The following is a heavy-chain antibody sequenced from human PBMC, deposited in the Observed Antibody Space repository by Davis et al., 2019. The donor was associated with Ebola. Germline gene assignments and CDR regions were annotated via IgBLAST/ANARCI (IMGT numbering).Heavy chain of an antibody. V-gene: IGHV3-21*01. Sequence: PGGSLRLSCAASGFTFSSYSMNWVRQAPGKGLEWVSSISSSSSYIYYADSVKGRFTISRDNSKNTLYLQMNSLRAEDTAVYYCAKDRIRFGAARNPDYWGQGTLVTVSS. CDR2: ISSSSSYI. J-gene: IGHJ4*02. CDR1: GFTFSSYS. CDR3: AKDRIRFGAARNPDY. D-gene: IGHD1-14*01.